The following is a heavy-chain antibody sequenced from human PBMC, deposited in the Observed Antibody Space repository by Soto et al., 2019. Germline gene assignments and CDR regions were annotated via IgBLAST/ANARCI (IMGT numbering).Heavy chain of an antibody. Sequence: GASVKVSCKASGYTFSGFYMHWVRQAPGQGLEWMGWINPNSGGTKSAEKFQGRVTMTRDTSIGTAYMELSRLTSDDTAVYYCASAAVTGTAGLDFWGQGTQVTVSS. D-gene: IGHD6-19*01. CDR1: GYTFSGFY. CDR3: ASAAVTGTAGLDF. V-gene: IGHV1-2*02. J-gene: IGHJ4*02. CDR2: INPNSGGT.